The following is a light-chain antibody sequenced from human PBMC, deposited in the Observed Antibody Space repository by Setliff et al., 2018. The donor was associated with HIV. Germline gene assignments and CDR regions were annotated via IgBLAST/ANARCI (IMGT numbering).Light chain of an antibody. CDR1: QSVSSK. J-gene: IGKJ1*01. CDR3: QHYYTWFGT. V-gene: IGKV3-15*01. CDR2: GAS. Sequence: EIEVTQSPATLSLSPGETATLFCRTSQSVSSKLAWYQQKPRQAPRLLIYGASTRAAGVPARFSGGESGTEFTLTITSLQSEDFAVYYCQHYYTWFGTFGQGTKMDIK.